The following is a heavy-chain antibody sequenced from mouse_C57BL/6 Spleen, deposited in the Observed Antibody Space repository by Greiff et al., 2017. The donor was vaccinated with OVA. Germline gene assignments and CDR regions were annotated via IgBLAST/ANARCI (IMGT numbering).Heavy chain of an antibody. CDR1: GFTFNTYA. CDR3: VSLGNYGAY. D-gene: IGHD2-1*01. CDR2: IRSKSSNYAT. J-gene: IGHJ3*01. Sequence: EVQLVESGGGLVQPTGSLKLSCAASGFTFNTYAMHWVRQAPGQGLEWVARIRSKSSNYATYYADSVKARFTISRDDSQSMLYLQMNNLKTEDTAMYYCVSLGNYGAYWGQGTLVTVSA. V-gene: IGHV10-3*01.